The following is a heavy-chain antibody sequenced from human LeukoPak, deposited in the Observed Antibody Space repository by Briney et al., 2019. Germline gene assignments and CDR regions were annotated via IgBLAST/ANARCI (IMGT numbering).Heavy chain of an antibody. D-gene: IGHD2-21*01. CDR1: GFTFSSYW. V-gene: IGHV3-7*03. J-gene: IGHJ4*02. Sequence: GGSLRLSCAASGFTFSSYWMNWVRQAPGKGLEWVANIKQDGSEKYYVDSVKGRFTISRDNAKNSLYLQMNRLRPEDAAVYYCAKAPVTTCRGAYCYPFDYWGQGTLVTVSS. CDR2: IKQDGSEK. CDR3: AKAPVTTCRGAYCYPFDY.